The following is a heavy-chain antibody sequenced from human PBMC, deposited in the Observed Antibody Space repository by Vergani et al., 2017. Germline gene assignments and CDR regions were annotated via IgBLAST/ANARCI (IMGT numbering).Heavy chain of an antibody. J-gene: IGHJ4*02. D-gene: IGHD3-3*01. CDR1: GGSISSYY. V-gene: IGHV4-59*08. Sequence: QVQLQESGPGLVKPSETLSLTCTVSGGSISSYYWRWIRQPPGKGLEWIVYIYYSGSTNYNPSLKSRVTISVDTSKNQFSLKLSSVTAADTAVYYCARSREWLPIDYWGQGTLVTVSS. CDR3: ARSREWLPIDY. CDR2: IYYSGST.